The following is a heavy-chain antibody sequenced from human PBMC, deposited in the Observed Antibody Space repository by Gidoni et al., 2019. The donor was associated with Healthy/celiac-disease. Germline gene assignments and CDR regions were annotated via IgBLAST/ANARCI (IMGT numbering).Heavy chain of an antibody. CDR2: INPSGGST. J-gene: IGHJ1*01. CDR3: AILVGAPGGLTEYFQH. V-gene: IGHV1-46*01. D-gene: IGHD1-26*01. Sequence: QVLLVQSGPEVKKPGASVKVSCKASGSTSTSYYMHWLRQAPGQGIEWKGIINPSGGSTSYAQKFQGRVTMTRDTSTSTVYMELSSLRSEDTAVYYCAILVGAPGGLTEYFQHWGQGTLVTVSS. CDR1: GSTSTSYY.